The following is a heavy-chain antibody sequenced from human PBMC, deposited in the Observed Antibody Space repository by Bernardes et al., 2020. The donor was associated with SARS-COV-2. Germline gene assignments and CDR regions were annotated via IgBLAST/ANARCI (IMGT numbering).Heavy chain of an antibody. V-gene: IGHV3-74*01. CDR1: GFTFSTNW. CDR3: ASMSTGYYKDPFDY. J-gene: IGHJ4*02. CDR2: INSDGSSI. D-gene: IGHD3-9*01. Sequence: GGSLRLSCAASGFTFSTNWMHWVRQAPGKGLVWVSRINSDGSSISYADSVKGRFTISRDNAKNTLYLQMNSLRAEDTAMYYCASMSTGYYKDPFDYWGQGTLVTVSS.